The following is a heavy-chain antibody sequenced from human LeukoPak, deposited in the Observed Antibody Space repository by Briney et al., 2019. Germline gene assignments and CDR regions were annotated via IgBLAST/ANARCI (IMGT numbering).Heavy chain of an antibody. CDR3: ARLGSGWYMGYFQH. CDR1: GGSISSSSYY. D-gene: IGHD6-19*01. CDR2: IYYSGST. J-gene: IGHJ1*01. V-gene: IGHV4-39*01. Sequence: SETLSLTCTVSGGSISSSSYYWGWVRQPPGKGLEWIGSIYYSGSTYYNPSLKSRVTISVDTSKNQFSLKLSSVTAADTAVYYCARLGSGWYMGYFQHWGQGTLVTVSS.